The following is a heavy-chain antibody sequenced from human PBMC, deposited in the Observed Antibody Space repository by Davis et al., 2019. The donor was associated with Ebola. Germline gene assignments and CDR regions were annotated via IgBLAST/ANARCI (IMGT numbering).Heavy chain of an antibody. CDR1: GGTFSSYA. J-gene: IGHJ4*02. CDR3: ARDPGGESSGYSDY. CDR2: IIPIFGTA. V-gene: IGHV1-69*13. Sequence: SVKVSCKASGGTFSSYAISWVRQAPGQGLEWMGGIIPIFGTANYAQKFQGRVTITADESTSTVYMELSSLRSEETAVYYCARDPGGESSGYSDYWGQGTLVAVSS. D-gene: IGHD3-22*01.